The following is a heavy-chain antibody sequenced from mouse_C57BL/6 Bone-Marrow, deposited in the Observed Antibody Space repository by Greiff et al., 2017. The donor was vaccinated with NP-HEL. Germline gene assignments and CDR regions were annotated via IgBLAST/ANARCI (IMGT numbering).Heavy chain of an antibody. CDR1: GFTFSSYA. V-gene: IGHV5-4*03. J-gene: IGHJ4*01. CDR2: ISDGGSYT. D-gene: IGHD2-2*01. Sequence: EVKLVESGGGLVKPGGSLKLSCAASGFTFSSYAMSWVRQTPEKRLEWVATISDGGSYTYYPDNVKGRFTISRDNAKNNLYLQMSHLKSEDTAMYYCARSTMVKEVYAKDYWGQGTSVTVSS. CDR3: ARSTMVKEVYAKDY.